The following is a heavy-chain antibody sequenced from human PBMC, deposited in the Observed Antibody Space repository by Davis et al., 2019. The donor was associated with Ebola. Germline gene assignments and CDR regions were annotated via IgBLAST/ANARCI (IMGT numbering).Heavy chain of an antibody. CDR3: TSVGTTVTNIDD. D-gene: IGHD4-17*01. V-gene: IGHV1-2*02. J-gene: IGHJ4*02. CDR2: INPNSGGT. Sequence: AASVKVSCKASGYTFTGYYMHCVPLAPRHRLECTRWINPNSGGTNYAQKFQGRVTITRDTSISTAYMDLSRLRSDDTAVYYCTSVGTTVTNIDDWGQGSLGTVAA. CDR1: GYTFTGYY.